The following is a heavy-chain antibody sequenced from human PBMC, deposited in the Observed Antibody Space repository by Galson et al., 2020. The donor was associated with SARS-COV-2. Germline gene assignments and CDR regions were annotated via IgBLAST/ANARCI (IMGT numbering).Heavy chain of an antibody. CDR2: IYYSGTT. V-gene: IGHV4-39*01. J-gene: IGHJ5*02. Sequence: ETSETLSLTCSVSGGSIRGSNYYWAWMRRPPGKELEWIASIYYSGTTYYKPSLERRVTISVDTSKDQFFLSLRSVTAADTAVYYCARHSSGSFWTGFHGFDPWGQGMFVSVSS. D-gene: IGHD3-3*01. CDR1: GGSIRGSNYY. CDR3: ARHSSGSFWTGFHGFDP.